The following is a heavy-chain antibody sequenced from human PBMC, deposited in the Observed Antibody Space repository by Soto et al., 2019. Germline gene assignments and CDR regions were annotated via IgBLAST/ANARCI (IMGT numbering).Heavy chain of an antibody. CDR2: FSGSGDDT. Sequence: EVQLSESGGGLVQPGGSLRLSCAATGFTLRTNGMSWVRQAPGKGLEWVSSFSGSGDDTWYAASLKGRFTISRDNSKNTLSLQMNSLRAEDTALYYCAGDGGYSYLGQGTLVTVSS. D-gene: IGHD4-17*01. CDR1: GFTLRTNG. V-gene: IGHV3-23*01. J-gene: IGHJ4*02. CDR3: AGDGGYSY.